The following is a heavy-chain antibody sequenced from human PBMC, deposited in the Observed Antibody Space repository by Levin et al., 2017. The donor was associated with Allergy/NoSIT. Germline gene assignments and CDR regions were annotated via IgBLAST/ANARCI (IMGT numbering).Heavy chain of an antibody. CDR1: AGSISSSSYY. D-gene: IGHD5-24*01. Sequence: SSETLSLTCSVSAGSISSSSYYWGWIRQPPGKGLEWIGSIYYSGSTYYNPSLKTRVTISVDRSKKQFSLKLSSVTAADTAVYYCASQKVEMETISHFDYWGQGTLVTVSS. V-gene: IGHV4-39*01. CDR2: IYYSGST. J-gene: IGHJ4*02. CDR3: ASQKVEMETISHFDY.